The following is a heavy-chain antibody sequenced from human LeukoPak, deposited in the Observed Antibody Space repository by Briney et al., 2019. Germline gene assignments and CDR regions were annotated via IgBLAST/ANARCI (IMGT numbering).Heavy chain of an antibody. V-gene: IGHV1-3*01. CDR3: ARGTNPITMVRGVTNWFDP. Sequence: ASVKVSCKASGYTFTSYAMHWVRQAPGQRLEWMGWINAGNGNTKYSQKFQGRVTITRDTSASTAYMELSSLRSEDTAVYYRARGTNPITMVRGVTNWFDPWGQGTLVTVSS. CDR2: INAGNGNT. D-gene: IGHD3-10*01. J-gene: IGHJ5*02. CDR1: GYTFTSYA.